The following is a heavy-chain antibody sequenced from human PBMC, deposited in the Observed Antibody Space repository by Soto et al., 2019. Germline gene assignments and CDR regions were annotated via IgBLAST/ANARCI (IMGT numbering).Heavy chain of an antibody. Sequence: QVQLVQSGAEVKKPGSSVKVSCKASGGTFSSYAISWVRQAPGQGLEWMGGIIPIFGTANYAQKFQGRVTITADESTSTXSMXLXSLRSEDTAVYYCARVTEYYDILTGYYSYYYYGMDVWGQGTTVTVSS. J-gene: IGHJ6*02. D-gene: IGHD3-9*01. CDR1: GGTFSSYA. CDR3: ARVTEYYDILTGYYSYYYYGMDV. V-gene: IGHV1-69*12. CDR2: IIPIFGTA.